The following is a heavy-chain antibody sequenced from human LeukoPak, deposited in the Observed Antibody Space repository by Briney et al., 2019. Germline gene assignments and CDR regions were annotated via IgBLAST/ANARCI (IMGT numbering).Heavy chain of an antibody. CDR2: ISGSGGST. CDR1: GFTFSSYA. V-gene: IGHV3-23*01. J-gene: IGHJ4*02. CDR3: AKAGEGSGWVGIFDY. Sequence: GGSLRLSCAASGFTFSSYAMSWVRQAPGKGLEWVSAISGSGGSTYYADSVKGRFTITRDNSKSTLYLQMNSLRAEDTAVYYCAKAGEGSGWVGIFDYWGQGTLVTVSS. D-gene: IGHD6-19*01.